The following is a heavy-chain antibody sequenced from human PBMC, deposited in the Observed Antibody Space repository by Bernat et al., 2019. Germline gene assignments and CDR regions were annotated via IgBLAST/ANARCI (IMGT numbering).Heavy chain of an antibody. CDR3: AREAGLVKYYFDY. J-gene: IGHJ4*02. CDR2: ILYDGSNE. D-gene: IGHD6-19*01. V-gene: IGHV3-30*07. CDR1: GFTFSGYA. Sequence: QVHLVESGGGVVQAGGSLRLSCAASGFTFSGYAMHWVRQAPGKGLEWVAVILYDGSNEYYADSVKGRFTISRDNSKNTLYLQMNSLRAEDTAVYYCAREAGLVKYYFDYWGQGTLVTVSS.